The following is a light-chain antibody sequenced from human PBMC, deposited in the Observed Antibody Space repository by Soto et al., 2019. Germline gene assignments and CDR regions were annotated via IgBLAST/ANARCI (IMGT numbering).Light chain of an antibody. CDR1: QSVSSS. J-gene: IGKJ1*01. Sequence: EIVLTQSPATLSLSPGERATLSCRASQSVSSSLAWYQQKPGQAPRLLMYDASNRATGIPARLSGSGSGTDFTLTISSLEPEDVALYYCQQRSNLPPTFGQGTKVEIK. CDR3: QQRSNLPPT. V-gene: IGKV3-11*01. CDR2: DAS.